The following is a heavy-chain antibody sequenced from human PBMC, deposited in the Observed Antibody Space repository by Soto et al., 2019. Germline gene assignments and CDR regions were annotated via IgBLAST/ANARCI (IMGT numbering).Heavy chain of an antibody. Sequence: QVQLVQSGAEVKKPGASVKVSCKASGYTFTAYDISWVRQALGQGLEWMGRISTYNGNTNYPQSLQGRLTMTTETSTTTAYMELRSLRSDDTAVYYCARDPYHVLMVNAQNLYGMAFWCHGTTVTVSS. V-gene: IGHV1-18*01. CDR3: ARDPYHVLMVNAQNLYGMAF. CDR2: ISTYNGNT. D-gene: IGHD2-8*01. CDR1: GYTFTAYD. J-gene: IGHJ6*02.